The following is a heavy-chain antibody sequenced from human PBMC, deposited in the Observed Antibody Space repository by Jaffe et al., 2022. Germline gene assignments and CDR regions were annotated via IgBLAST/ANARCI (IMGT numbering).Heavy chain of an antibody. CDR2: IRYDGSNK. CDR3: AKDKVVNGYYYYYMDV. D-gene: IGHD2-8*02. Sequence: QVQLVESGGGVVQPGGSLRLSCAASGFTFSSYGMHWVRQAPGKGLEWVAFIRYDGSNKYYADSVKGRFTISRDNSKNTLYLQMNSLRAEDTAVYYCAKDKVVNGYYYYYMDVWGKGTTVTVSS. CDR1: GFTFSSYG. J-gene: IGHJ6*03. V-gene: IGHV3-30*02.